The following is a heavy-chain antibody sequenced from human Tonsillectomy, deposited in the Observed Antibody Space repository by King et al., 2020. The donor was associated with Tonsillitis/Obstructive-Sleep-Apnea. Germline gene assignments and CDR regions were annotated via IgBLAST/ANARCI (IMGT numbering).Heavy chain of an antibody. V-gene: IGHV4-4*07. CDR2: IYTSGST. CDR1: GGSISSYY. J-gene: IGHJ5*02. CDR3: ARVAGYYYDSSGYSGGGDWFDP. D-gene: IGHD3-22*01. Sequence: QLQESGPGLVKPSETLSLTCTVSGGSISSYYWSWIRQPAGKGLEWIGRIYTSGSTNYNPSLKSRVTMSVDTSKNQFSLKLSFVTAADTAVYYCARVAGYYYDSSGYSGGGDWFDPWGQGTLVTVSS.